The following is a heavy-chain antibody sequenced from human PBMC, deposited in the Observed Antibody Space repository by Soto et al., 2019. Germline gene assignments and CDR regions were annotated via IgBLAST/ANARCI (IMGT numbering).Heavy chain of an antibody. D-gene: IGHD2-2*01. J-gene: IGHJ3*02. CDR3: ARKRGPYCSGTSCYYDAFDI. CDR1: GYTFTSYD. V-gene: IGHV1-8*01. Sequence: ASVKVSCKASGYTFTSYDINWVRQATGQGLEWMGWMNPNSGNTGYAQKFQGRVTITADKSTSTAYMELSSLRSEDTAVYYCARKRGPYCSGTSCYYDAFDIWGQGTMVTVSS. CDR2: MNPNSGNT.